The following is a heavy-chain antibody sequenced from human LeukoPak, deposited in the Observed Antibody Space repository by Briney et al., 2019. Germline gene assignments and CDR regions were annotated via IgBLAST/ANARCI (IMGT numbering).Heavy chain of an antibody. J-gene: IGHJ4*02. CDR2: IYHSGST. Sequence: PSETLSLTCAVSGYSISSGYYWGWIRQPPGKGLEWIGSIYHSGSTYYSPSLKSRVTISVDTSKNQFSLKLSSVTAADTAVYYCARTMAPYYFDYWGQGTLVTVSS. CDR3: ARTMAPYYFDY. CDR1: GYSISSGYY. D-gene: IGHD3-10*01. V-gene: IGHV4-38-2*01.